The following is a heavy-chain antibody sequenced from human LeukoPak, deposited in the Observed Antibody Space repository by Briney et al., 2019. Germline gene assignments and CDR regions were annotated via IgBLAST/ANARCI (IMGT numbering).Heavy chain of an antibody. V-gene: IGHV4-59*08. J-gene: IGHJ5*02. Sequence: SETPSLTCTVSGGSISSYYWSWIRQPPGKGLEWIGYIYYSGSTNYNPSLKSRVTISVDTSKNQFSLKLSSVTAADTAVYYCARQAELLWFGELLNWFDPWGQGTLVTVSS. CDR1: GGSISSYY. D-gene: IGHD3-10*01. CDR2: IYYSGST. CDR3: ARQAELLWFGELLNWFDP.